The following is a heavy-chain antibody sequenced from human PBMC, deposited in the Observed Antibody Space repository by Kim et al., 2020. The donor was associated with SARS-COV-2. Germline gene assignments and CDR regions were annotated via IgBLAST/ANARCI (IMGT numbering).Heavy chain of an antibody. D-gene: IGHD3-10*01. V-gene: IGHV1-69*04. Sequence: SVKVSCKASGGTFSSYAISWVRQAPGQGLEWMGRIIPILGIANYAQKFQGRVTITADKSTSTAYMELSSLRSEDTAVYYCASHTGYYYYGMDVWGQGTTVTVSS. CDR1: GGTFSSYA. CDR3: ASHTGYYYYGMDV. CDR2: IIPILGIA. J-gene: IGHJ6*02.